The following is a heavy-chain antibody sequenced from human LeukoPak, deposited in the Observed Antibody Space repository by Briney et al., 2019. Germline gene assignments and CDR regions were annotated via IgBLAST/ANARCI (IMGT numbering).Heavy chain of an antibody. CDR2: IIPIFGTA. CDR3: AREGSIAARPRVDAFDI. V-gene: IGHV1-69*05. Sequence: ASVKVSCKASGGTFSSYAISWVRQAPGQGLEWMGGIIPIFGTANYAQKFQGRVTITTDESTSTAYMELSSLRSEDTAVYYCAREGSIAARPRVDAFDIWGQGTMVTVSS. J-gene: IGHJ3*02. D-gene: IGHD6-6*01. CDR1: GGTFSSYA.